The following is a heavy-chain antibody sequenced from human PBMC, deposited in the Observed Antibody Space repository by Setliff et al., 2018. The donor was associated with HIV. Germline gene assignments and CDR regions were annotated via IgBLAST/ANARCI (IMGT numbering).Heavy chain of an antibody. CDR1: GSTFNNYA. CDR3: ARENEGGAFDI. Sequence: ASVKVSCKASGSTFNNYAISWVRQAPGQGLEWMGWISAYNGNTNSAQRLQGRVTLSTDTSTSTAYMDLRSLRSDDTAVYFCARENEGGAFDIWGQGTMVTVSS. J-gene: IGHJ3*02. D-gene: IGHD1-1*01. CDR2: ISAYNGNT. V-gene: IGHV1-18*01.